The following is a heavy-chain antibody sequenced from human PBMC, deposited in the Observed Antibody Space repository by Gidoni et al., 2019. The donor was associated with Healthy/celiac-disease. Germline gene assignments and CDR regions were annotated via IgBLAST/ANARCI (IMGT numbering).Heavy chain of an antibody. CDR2: ISYDGSNK. J-gene: IGHJ6*02. V-gene: IGHV3-30*18. D-gene: IGHD5-18*01. Sequence: QVQLVESGGGVVQPGRSLRLSCAASGSTFSSSGMPWVRQAPGKGLEGVEVISYDGSNKYYADSVKGRFTISRDNSKNTLYLQMNSLRAEDTAVYYCAKDLVRGYSYGPDYYYYGMDVWGQGTTVTVSS. CDR3: AKDLVRGYSYGPDYYYYGMDV. CDR1: GSTFSSSG.